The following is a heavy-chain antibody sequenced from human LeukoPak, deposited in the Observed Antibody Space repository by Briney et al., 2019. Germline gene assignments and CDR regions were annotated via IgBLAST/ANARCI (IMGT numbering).Heavy chain of an antibody. CDR2: INHSGST. Sequence: SETLSFTCAVYGGSFSGYYWSWIRQPPGKGLEWIGEINHSGSTNYNPSLKSRVTISVDTSKNQFSLKLSSVTAADTAVYYCARGSLGGQWQWLDPAFDYWGQGTLVTVSS. CDR1: GGSFSGYY. CDR3: ARGSLGGQWQWLDPAFDY. V-gene: IGHV4-34*01. J-gene: IGHJ4*02. D-gene: IGHD6-19*01.